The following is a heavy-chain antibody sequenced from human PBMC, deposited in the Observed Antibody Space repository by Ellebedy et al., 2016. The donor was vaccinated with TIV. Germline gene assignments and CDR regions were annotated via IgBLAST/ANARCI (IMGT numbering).Heavy chain of an antibody. CDR1: GGSISSYY. Sequence: SETLSLTCTVSGGSISSYYWSWIRQPPGKGLEWIGYINYSGSTNYNPSLKSRVTISVDRSKNQFSLKLSSLTAADTAVYYCARNSMMGAYYFDYWGQGTLVTVSS. V-gene: IGHV4-59*01. CDR2: INYSGST. D-gene: IGHD3-22*01. CDR3: ARNSMMGAYYFDY. J-gene: IGHJ4*02.